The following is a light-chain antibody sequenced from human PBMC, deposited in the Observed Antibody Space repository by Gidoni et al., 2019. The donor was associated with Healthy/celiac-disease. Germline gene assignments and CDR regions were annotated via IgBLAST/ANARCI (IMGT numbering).Light chain of an antibody. CDR2: DVS. CDR3: SSYTSSSTVV. V-gene: IGLV2-14*03. CDR1: SSDVGGYNY. J-gene: IGLJ2*01. Sequence: QSALTQPASVSGSPVQSITISCTGTSSDVGGYNYVSWYQQHPGKAPKLMIYDVSNRPSGVSNRFSGSKSGNTAYLTISGLQAEDEADYYCSSYTSSSTVVFGGGTKLTVL.